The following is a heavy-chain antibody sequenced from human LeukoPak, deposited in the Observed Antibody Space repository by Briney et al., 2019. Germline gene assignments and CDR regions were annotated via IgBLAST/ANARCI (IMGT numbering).Heavy chain of an antibody. Sequence: SETLSLTCAVYGGSFSGYYWSWIRQPPGKGLEWIGEINHSGSTNYNPSLKSRVTISVDTSKNQFSLQLNSVTPEDTAVYYCAREVGVVPRGWFDPWGQGTLVTVSS. CDR3: AREVGVVPRGWFDP. V-gene: IGHV4-34*01. CDR1: GGSFSGYY. CDR2: INHSGST. J-gene: IGHJ5*02. D-gene: IGHD3-3*01.